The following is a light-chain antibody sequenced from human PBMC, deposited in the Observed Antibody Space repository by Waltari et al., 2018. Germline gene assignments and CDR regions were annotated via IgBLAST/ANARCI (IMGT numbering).Light chain of an antibody. CDR2: QDT. Sequence: SYELTQPTSVSVSPGQTASITCSGDQLGNKSVSWYQQKPGQSPVLIIYQDTKRPSGIPERLSGSNSGNTATLTISGTQVMDEGDYYCQAWDTISAGLGGGTKLTVL. CDR1: QLGNKS. J-gene: IGLJ2*01. V-gene: IGLV3-1*01. CDR3: QAWDTISAG.